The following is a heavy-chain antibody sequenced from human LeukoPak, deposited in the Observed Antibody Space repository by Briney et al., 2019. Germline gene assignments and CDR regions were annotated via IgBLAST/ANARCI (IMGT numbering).Heavy chain of an antibody. V-gene: IGHV3-74*01. J-gene: IGHJ4*02. D-gene: IGHD3-3*01. CDR2: INSDGSST. CDR1: GFTFSSYW. Sequence: PGGSLRLSCASSGFTFSSYWMHWVRQAPGKGLVWVSRINSDGSSTSYADSVKGRFTISRDNAKNTLYLQMNSLRAEDTAVYYCARDHTIFGVALRYWGQGTLVTVSS. CDR3: ARDHTIFGVALRY.